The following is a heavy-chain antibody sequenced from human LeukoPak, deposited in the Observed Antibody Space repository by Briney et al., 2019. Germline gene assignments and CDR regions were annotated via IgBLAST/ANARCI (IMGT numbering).Heavy chain of an antibody. Sequence: GGSLRLSCAASGFIVDDTYMSWVRQAPGKGLEWVSVVYSGGRTFNADSVKGRFIISRDNSKNTVYLQMNSLRTDDTAVYYCARQATAGLDCWGQGTLVTVSS. CDR2: VYSGGRT. J-gene: IGHJ4*02. D-gene: IGHD6-13*01. CDR1: GFIVDDTY. CDR3: ARQATAGLDC. V-gene: IGHV3-66*02.